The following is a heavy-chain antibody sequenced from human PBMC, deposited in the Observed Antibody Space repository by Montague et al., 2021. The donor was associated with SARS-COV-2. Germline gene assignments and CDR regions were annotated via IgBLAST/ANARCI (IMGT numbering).Heavy chain of an antibody. J-gene: IGHJ4*02. CDR3: ARTSPAALTFDY. Sequence: SLRLSCAASGFPFSYYSMNWVRQAPGKGLEWVSSIRSSSSYIYYADSLKGRFTISRDNAKNSLYLQMNSLRAEDTAVYYCARTSPAALTFDYWGQGTLVTVSS. CDR1: GFPFSYYS. CDR2: IRSSSSYI. V-gene: IGHV3-21*01. D-gene: IGHD2-2*01.